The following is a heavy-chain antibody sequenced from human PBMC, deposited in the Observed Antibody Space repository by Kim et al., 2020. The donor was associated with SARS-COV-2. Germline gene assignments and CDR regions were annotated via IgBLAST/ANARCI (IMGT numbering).Heavy chain of an antibody. CDR1: GGTFSSYA. CDR2: IIPILGIA. J-gene: IGHJ3*02. D-gene: IGHD3-22*01. V-gene: IGHV1-69*04. CDR3: ASPPYHSSGYRVRGAFDI. Sequence: SVKVSCKASGGTFSSYAISWVRQAPGQGLEWMGRIIPILGIANYAQKFQGRVTITADKSTSTAYMELSSLRSEDTAVYYCASPPYHSSGYRVRGAFDIWGQGTMVTVSS.